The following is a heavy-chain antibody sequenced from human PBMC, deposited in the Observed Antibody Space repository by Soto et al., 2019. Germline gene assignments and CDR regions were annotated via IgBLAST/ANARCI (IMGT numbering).Heavy chain of an antibody. D-gene: IGHD2-2*01. CDR1: GGTFSSYA. J-gene: IGHJ6*02. Sequence: SVRVSCKASGGTFSSYAISWVQQAPGQGLEWMRGTIPIFGTANYAQKFQARVTITADESTSTAYMELSSLRSEDTAVYYCARDLVIVPFATRGPNYYYYYGMDVWGQGTTGTVSS. CDR2: TIPIFGTA. CDR3: ARDLVIVPFATRGPNYYYYYGMDV. V-gene: IGHV1-69*13.